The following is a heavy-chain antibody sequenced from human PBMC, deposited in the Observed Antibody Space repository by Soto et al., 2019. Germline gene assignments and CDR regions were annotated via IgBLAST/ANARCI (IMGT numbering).Heavy chain of an antibody. Sequence: GGSLRLSCAAFGLTFSNAWMSWVRQAPGKGLEWVGRIKNKIDGETTDYAAPVKGRFTISRDDSKNTLYLQMNSLKTEDTAVYYCTTDDVDYYGMDVWGQGTTVTVSS. J-gene: IGHJ6*02. CDR2: IKNKIDGETT. CDR1: GLTFSNAW. CDR3: TTDDVDYYGMDV. V-gene: IGHV3-15*01.